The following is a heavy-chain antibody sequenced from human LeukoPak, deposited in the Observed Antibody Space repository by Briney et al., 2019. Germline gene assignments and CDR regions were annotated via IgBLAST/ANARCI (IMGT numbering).Heavy chain of an antibody. CDR2: ISGSGGST. D-gene: IGHD4-17*01. CDR1: GFTLSSYA. J-gene: IGHJ4*02. Sequence: GGSLRLSCAASGFTLSSYAMSWVRQAPGKGLEWVSAISGSGGSTYYADSVKGRFTISRDNSKNTLYLQMNSLRAEDTAVYYCAKESEAGTTVTTLDYWGQGTLVTVSS. V-gene: IGHV3-23*01. CDR3: AKESEAGTTVTTLDY.